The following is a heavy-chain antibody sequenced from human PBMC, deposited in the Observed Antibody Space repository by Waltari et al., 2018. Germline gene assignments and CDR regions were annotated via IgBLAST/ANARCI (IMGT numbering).Heavy chain of an antibody. CDR1: GYRFSDYW. Sequence: EAQLVQSGAEVKKPGESLKISCKGSGYRFSDYWIGWVRQMPGKGLEWMGIIYPGQSKTQYNPSFQGQVTRSSDKSISTAYLQWSSLKASDTAIYYCAGFSGPLLAHNWFDPWGQGTLVTVSS. V-gene: IGHV5-51*01. D-gene: IGHD1-26*01. CDR3: AGFSGPLLAHNWFDP. J-gene: IGHJ5*02. CDR2: IYPGQSKT.